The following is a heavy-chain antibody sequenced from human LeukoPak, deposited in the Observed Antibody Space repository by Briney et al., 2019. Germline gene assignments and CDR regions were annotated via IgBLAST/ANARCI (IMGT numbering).Heavy chain of an antibody. CDR2: FDPEDGET. CDR1: GYTLTELS. Sequence: ASVKVSCKVSGYTLTELSMHWVRQAPGKGLEWMGGFDPEDGETIYAQKFQGRVTMTEDTSTDTAYMELGSLRSEDTAVYYCATGSGIAVSLRSYWFDPWGQGTLVTVSS. CDR3: ATGSGIAVSLRSYWFDP. D-gene: IGHD6-19*01. V-gene: IGHV1-24*01. J-gene: IGHJ5*02.